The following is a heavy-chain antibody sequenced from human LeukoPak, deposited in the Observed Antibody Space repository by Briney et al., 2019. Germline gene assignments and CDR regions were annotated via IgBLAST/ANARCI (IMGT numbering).Heavy chain of an antibody. J-gene: IGHJ4*02. D-gene: IGHD1-1*01. Sequence: GGSLRLSSAASGFSFSDTWMNWVRQAPGKGLEWVGPIKRKTDGGTTDYAAPEKGRFTISRDDSKNTLYLQMNSLKTEDTAVYYCTTQSGAWNFDYWGQGTLVTVSS. CDR3: TTQSGAWNFDY. CDR2: IKRKTDGGTT. V-gene: IGHV3-15*07. CDR1: GFSFSDTW.